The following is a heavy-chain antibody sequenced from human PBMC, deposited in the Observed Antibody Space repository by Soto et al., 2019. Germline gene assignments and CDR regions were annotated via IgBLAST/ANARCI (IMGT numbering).Heavy chain of an antibody. CDR3: ARGNDSSGRFDY. Sequence: KPSETLSLTCAVSGGSISSGGYSWSWIRQPPGKGLEWIGYIYHSGSTYYNPSLKSRVTISVDRSKNQFSLKLSSVTAADTAVYYCARGNDSSGRFDYWGQGTLVTVSS. CDR2: IYHSGST. D-gene: IGHD3-22*01. CDR1: GGSISSGGYS. J-gene: IGHJ4*02. V-gene: IGHV4-30-2*01.